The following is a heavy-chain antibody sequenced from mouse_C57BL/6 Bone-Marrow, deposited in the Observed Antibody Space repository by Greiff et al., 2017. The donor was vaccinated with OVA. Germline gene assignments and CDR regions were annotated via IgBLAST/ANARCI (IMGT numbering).Heavy chain of an antibody. CDR1: GFNIKDYY. D-gene: IGHD2-10*02. J-gene: IGHJ3*01. CDR3: ARSRSIPFAY. V-gene: IGHV14-2*01. Sequence: EVQLQESGAELVKPGASVKLSCTASGFNIKDYYMHWVKQRTEQGLEWIGRIDPEDGETKYAPKFQGKATITADTSSNTAYLQLSSLTSKDTAVYYCARSRSIPFAYWGQGTLVTVSA. CDR2: IDPEDGET.